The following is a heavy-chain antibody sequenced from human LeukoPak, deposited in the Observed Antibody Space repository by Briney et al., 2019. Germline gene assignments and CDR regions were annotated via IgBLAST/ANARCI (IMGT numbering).Heavy chain of an antibody. CDR1: GFTFSSYA. CDR2: ISGSGGST. V-gene: IGHV3-23*01. Sequence: PGGSLRLSCAASGFTFSSYAMSWVRQAPGKWLEWVSAISGSGGSTYYADSVKGRFTISRDNSKNTLYLQMNSLRAEDTAVCYCAKYGYYDSSGYSDAFDIWGQGTMVTVSS. J-gene: IGHJ3*02. CDR3: AKYGYYDSSGYSDAFDI. D-gene: IGHD3-22*01.